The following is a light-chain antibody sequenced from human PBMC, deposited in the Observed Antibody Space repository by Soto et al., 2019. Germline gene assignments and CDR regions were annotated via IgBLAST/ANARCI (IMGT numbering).Light chain of an antibody. V-gene: IGLV2-14*01. CDR1: SSDVGAHNY. Sequence: QSVLTQPASVSGSPGQSITISCIGTSSDVGAHNYVSWYQQHPGNAPKLMIYDVSNRPSGVSERFSGSKSGNTASLTISGLQGEDEADYYCCSYTSTSAPLYGFGTGTKLTVL. CDR3: CSYTSTSAPLYG. J-gene: IGLJ1*01. CDR2: DVS.